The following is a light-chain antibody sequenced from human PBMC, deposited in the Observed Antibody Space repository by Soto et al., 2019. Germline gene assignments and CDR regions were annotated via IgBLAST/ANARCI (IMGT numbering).Light chain of an antibody. CDR1: QDIRVD. J-gene: IGKJ2*01. Sequence: AIQMTQSPPSLSACVGDRVIITCRASQDIRVDVGWLQQRPGHAPNLLIYAASTLHTGVPSTLTASGSGTDFTLTISDRRPEDVATYFCLQDYDFPHNFGQGTKGDIK. CDR3: LQDYDFPHN. CDR2: AAS. V-gene: IGKV1-6*01.